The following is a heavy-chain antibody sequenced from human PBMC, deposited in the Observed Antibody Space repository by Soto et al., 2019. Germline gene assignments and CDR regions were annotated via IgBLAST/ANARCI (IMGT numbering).Heavy chain of an antibody. D-gene: IGHD2-8*01. V-gene: IGHV6-1*01. CDR2: TYYRSKWYS. Sequence: SQTLSLTCAISGDSVSSTSAAWSWIRQSPSRGLEWLGRTYYRSKWYSDYAVSVKSRITINPDTSKNQFSLQLNSVTDEDTAVYYCARESLQFYASDGLHASWGQGTLVTVSS. CDR3: ARESLQFYASDGLHAS. CDR1: GDSVSSTSAA. J-gene: IGHJ4*02.